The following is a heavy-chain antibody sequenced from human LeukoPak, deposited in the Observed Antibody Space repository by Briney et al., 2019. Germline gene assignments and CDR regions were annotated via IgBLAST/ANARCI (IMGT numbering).Heavy chain of an antibody. CDR2: IKSKTDGGTT. D-gene: IGHD4-17*01. CDR1: GFTLSNAW. V-gene: IGHV3-15*01. CDR3: TTDVGSTETTRYYYYGMDI. Sequence: PGGSLRLFCAASGFTLSNAWLLWVRQAPAKGLEWVGRIKSKTDGGTTEYAAPVKGRFNNQRNECKHTLDPQMNSLKTEDTAVYYCTTDVGSTETTRYYYYGMDIWGQGTTVTVSS. J-gene: IGHJ6*02.